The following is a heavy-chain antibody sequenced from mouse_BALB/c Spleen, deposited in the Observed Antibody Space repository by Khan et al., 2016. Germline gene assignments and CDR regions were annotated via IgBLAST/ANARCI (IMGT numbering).Heavy chain of an antibody. Sequence: QVQLQQSGPELVKPGASVKISCKASGYTFTDYYINWVKQKPGQGLEWIGWIYPGSGNTKFNEKFKDKATLTVDTSSSTVYMQLSGLTSEDTAVYFFGKDLYGISYGFACGGQGTLVTVSA. CDR2: IYPGSGNT. J-gene: IGHJ3*01. CDR3: GKDLYGISYGFAC. D-gene: IGHD1-1*01. V-gene: IGHV1-84*02. CDR1: GYTFTDYY.